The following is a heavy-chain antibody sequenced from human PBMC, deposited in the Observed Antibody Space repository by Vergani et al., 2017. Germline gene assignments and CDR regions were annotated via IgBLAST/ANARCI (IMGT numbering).Heavy chain of an antibody. CDR1: GFRFSSYG. J-gene: IGHJ4*02. V-gene: IGHV3-33*01. CDR2: IWYDGSNK. Sequence: VQLVESGGGVVQPGRSLRLSCAASGFRFSSYGMNWVRQAPGKGLEWVAVIWYDGSNKYYADSVKGRFTISRDNSQNTVNLQMNSLKAEDRATYYCAREERSNTSPFVGDWGQGTLVTV. CDR3: AREERSNTSPFVGD. D-gene: IGHD2/OR15-2a*01.